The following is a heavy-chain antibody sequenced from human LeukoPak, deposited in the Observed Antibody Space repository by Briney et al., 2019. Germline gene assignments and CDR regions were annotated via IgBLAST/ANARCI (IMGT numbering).Heavy chain of an antibody. CDR1: GYSISSGYF. V-gene: IGHV4-38-2*01. J-gene: IGHJ4*02. D-gene: IGHD2-8*02. Sequence: SETLSLTCAVSGYSISSGYFWGWIRPPPGKGLEWIGNVYHSGTTYYNASLKSRVTISVDTSKNQFSLNLGSVTAADTAVYYCARLSGCTGDNCYDVVYWGQGTLVTVSS. CDR2: VYHSGTT. CDR3: ARLSGCTGDNCYDVVY.